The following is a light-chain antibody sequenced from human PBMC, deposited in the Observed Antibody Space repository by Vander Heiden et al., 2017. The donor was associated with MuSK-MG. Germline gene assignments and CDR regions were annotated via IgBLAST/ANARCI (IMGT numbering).Light chain of an antibody. CDR1: QSVSSY. J-gene: IGKJ2*01. V-gene: IGKV3-11*01. CDR2: EAF. Sequence: EIVLTQSPATLSLSLGERATLSCRASQSVSSYLAGDQQRPGQAPRLLIYEAFNRATGIKDRFSGSGSGTDFTRTISSLEPDDFEGYDCQQLDTFGQRTKLEIK. CDR3: QQLDT.